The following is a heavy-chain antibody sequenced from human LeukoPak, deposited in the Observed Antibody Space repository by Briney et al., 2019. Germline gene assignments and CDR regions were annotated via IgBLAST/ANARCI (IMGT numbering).Heavy chain of an antibody. J-gene: IGHJ1*01. Sequence: PSETLSLTCTVSGGSISYYYWSWIRQPPGKRLEWIGRIYTSGNTNYNPSLNSRVTISADTSKNQFSLNLSSVTAADTAVYYCAREGPDAAGYFRHWGQGTLVTVSS. D-gene: IGHD2-2*01. V-gene: IGHV4-4*08. CDR2: IYTSGNT. CDR3: AREGPDAAGYFRH. CDR1: GGSISYYY.